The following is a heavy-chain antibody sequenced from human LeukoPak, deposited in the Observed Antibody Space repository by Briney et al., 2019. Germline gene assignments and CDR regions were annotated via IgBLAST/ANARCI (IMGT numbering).Heavy chain of an antibody. J-gene: IGHJ6*03. CDR1: GFTFSSYA. CDR2: IRYDGSNK. Sequence: GGSLRLSCAASGFTFSSYAMSWVRQAPGKGLEWVAFIRYDGSNKYYADSVKGRFTISRDNSKNTLYLQMNSLRAEDTAVYYCAKAGVAGTGYYYMDVWGKGTTVTVSS. D-gene: IGHD6-19*01. CDR3: AKAGVAGTGYYYMDV. V-gene: IGHV3-30*02.